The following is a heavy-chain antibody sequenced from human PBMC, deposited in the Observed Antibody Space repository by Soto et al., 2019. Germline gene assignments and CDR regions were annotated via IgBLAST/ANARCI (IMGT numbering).Heavy chain of an antibody. J-gene: IGHJ4*02. D-gene: IGHD5-18*01. CDR3: ARGDTDTAMVTFDY. CDR1: GFTFSSYG. V-gene: IGHV3-33*01. Sequence: GGSLRLSCAASGFTFSSYGMHWVRQAPGKGLEWVAVIWYDGSNKYYADSVKGRFTISRDNSKNTLYLQMNSLRAEDTAVYYCARGDTDTAMVTFDYWGQGTLVTVSS. CDR2: IWYDGSNK.